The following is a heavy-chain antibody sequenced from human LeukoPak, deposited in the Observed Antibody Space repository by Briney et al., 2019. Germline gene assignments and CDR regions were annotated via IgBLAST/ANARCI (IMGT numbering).Heavy chain of an antibody. J-gene: IGHJ4*02. CDR3: ARVEWLLRTLDY. V-gene: IGHV4-38-2*02. CDR1: GYSISSGYY. D-gene: IGHD3-22*01. CDR2: IYYSGST. Sequence: SETLSLTCTVSGYSISSGYYWGWIRQPPGKGLEWIGSIYYSGSTYYNPSLKSRVTISVDTSKNQFSLKLSSVTAADTAVYYCARVEWLLRTLDYWGQGTLVTVSS.